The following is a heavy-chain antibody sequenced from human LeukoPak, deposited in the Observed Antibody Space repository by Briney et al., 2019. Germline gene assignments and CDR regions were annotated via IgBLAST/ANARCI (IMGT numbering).Heavy chain of an antibody. Sequence: SETLSLTCAVSGYSISSGYYWGWIRQPPGKGLEWIGSVYHSGSTYYNPSLKSRVTISVGTSKNQFSLKLSSVTAADTAVYYCARVFSGSGWYGGPFEYWGQGTLVTVSS. CDR1: GYSISSGYY. V-gene: IGHV4-38-2*01. CDR2: VYHSGST. CDR3: ARVFSGSGWYGGPFEY. D-gene: IGHD6-19*01. J-gene: IGHJ4*02.